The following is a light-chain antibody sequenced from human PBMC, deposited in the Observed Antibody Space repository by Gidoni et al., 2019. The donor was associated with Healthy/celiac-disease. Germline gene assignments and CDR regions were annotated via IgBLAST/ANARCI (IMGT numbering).Light chain of an antibody. V-gene: IGKV2-28*01. CDR2: LGS. J-gene: IGKJ2*01. CDR3: MQALQTPYT. Sequence: DIVMTQSPLSLPVNPGEPASISCRSSQSLLHSNGYNYLDWYLQKPGQSPQLLIYLGSNRASGVPDRFSGSGSGTDFTLIISRVAAEDVGVYYCMQALQTPYTFGQGTKLEIK. CDR1: QSLLHSNGYNY.